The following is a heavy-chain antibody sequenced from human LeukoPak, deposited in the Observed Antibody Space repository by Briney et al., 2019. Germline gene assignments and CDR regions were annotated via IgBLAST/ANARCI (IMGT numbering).Heavy chain of an antibody. Sequence: SVKVSCKASGYAFTGYYMHWVRQAPGQGLEWMGWINPNSGGTNYAQKFQGRVTMTRDTSISTAYMELSRLRSDDTAVYYCAREIAVAGTFGYWGQGTLVTVSS. CDR3: AREIAVAGTFGY. D-gene: IGHD6-19*01. CDR1: GYAFTGYY. V-gene: IGHV1-2*02. CDR2: INPNSGGT. J-gene: IGHJ4*02.